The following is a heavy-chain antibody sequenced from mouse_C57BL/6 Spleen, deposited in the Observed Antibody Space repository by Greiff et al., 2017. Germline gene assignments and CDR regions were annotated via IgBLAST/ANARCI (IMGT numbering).Heavy chain of an antibody. CDR2: INPNNGGT. CDR3: ARSSYDNFDY. CDR1: GYTFTDYY. D-gene: IGHD2-3*01. Sequence: VQLQQSGPELVKPGASVKISCKASGYTFTDYYMNWVKQSHGKSLEWIGDINPNNGGTSYNQKFKGKATLTVDKSSSTAYMELRSLTSEDSAVYYCARSSYDNFDYWGQGTTLTVSS. V-gene: IGHV1-26*01. J-gene: IGHJ2*01.